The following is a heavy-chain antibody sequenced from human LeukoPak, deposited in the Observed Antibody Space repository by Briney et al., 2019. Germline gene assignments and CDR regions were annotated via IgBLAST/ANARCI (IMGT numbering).Heavy chain of an antibody. CDR3: AKATPQWRGGSYYFDY. CDR2: ISGSGGST. V-gene: IGHV3-23*01. CDR1: GFTFSSYA. Sequence: TGGSLRLSCAASGFTFSSYAMSWVRQAPGKGLEWVSAISGSGGSTYYADSVKGRFTISRGNSKNTLYLQMNSLRAEDTAVYYCAKATPQWRGGSYYFDYWGQGTLVTVSS. J-gene: IGHJ4*02. D-gene: IGHD6-19*01.